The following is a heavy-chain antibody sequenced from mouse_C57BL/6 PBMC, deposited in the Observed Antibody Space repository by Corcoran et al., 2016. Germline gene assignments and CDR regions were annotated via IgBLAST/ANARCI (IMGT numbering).Heavy chain of an antibody. CDR2: INTYSGVP. CDR1: GYTFTTYG. V-gene: IGHV9-3*01. CDR3: ARGRGSFWYFDV. D-gene: IGHD3-1*01. J-gene: IGHJ1*03. Sequence: QIQLVQSGPELKKPGETVKISCKASGYTFTTYGMSWVKQAPGKGLKWMGWINTYSGVPTYADDFKGRFAFSLETSASTAYLQINNIKNEDTATYFCARGRGSFWYFDVWGTGTTVTVSS.